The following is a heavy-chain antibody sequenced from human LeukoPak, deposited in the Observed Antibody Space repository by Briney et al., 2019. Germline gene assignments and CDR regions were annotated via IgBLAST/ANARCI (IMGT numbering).Heavy chain of an antibody. CDR3: ARHVSSYCSGGSCYSFRWFDP. CDR2: SHYSGST. CDR1: GDSIRSSRYH. D-gene: IGHD2-15*01. Sequence: SETLSLTCTVSGDSIRSSRYHWAWIRQPPGKGLEWIGSSHYSGSTYYNPSLKSRVTISVDTPKNQLSLKLNSATSSDTAVYFCARHVSSYCSGGSCYSFRWFDPWGQGTLVTVSS. J-gene: IGHJ5*02. V-gene: IGHV4-39*01.